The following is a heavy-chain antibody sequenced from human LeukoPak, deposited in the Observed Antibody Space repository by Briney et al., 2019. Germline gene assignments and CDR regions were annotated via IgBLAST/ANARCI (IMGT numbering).Heavy chain of an antibody. CDR1: GFTFSSYS. J-gene: IGHJ4*02. CDR3: ARVDYDSTASDY. CDR2: ISSSATYT. D-gene: IGHD3-22*01. Sequence: GGSLRLSCAASGFTFSSYSMNWVRQAPGKGLEWVSYISSSATYTNYADSVKGRFTVSRDNAKKSLHLQMNSLRAEDTAVYYCARVDYDSTASDYWGQGTLVTVSS. V-gene: IGHV3-21*01.